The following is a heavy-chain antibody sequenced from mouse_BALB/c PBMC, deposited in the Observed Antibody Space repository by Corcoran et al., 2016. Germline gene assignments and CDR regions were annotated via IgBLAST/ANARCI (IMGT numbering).Heavy chain of an antibody. CDR2: INPSTGYT. J-gene: IGHJ3*01. CDR3: ARINYGYLAY. Sequence: QVQLQQSGAELAKPGASVKMSCKASGYTFTSYWMHWVKQRPGQGLEWIGYINPSTGYTEYNQKFKDKATLTADKSSSTAYMQLSSLTSEDSAVYYCARINYGYLAYWGQGTLVTVSA. V-gene: IGHV1-7*01. CDR1: GYTFTSYW. D-gene: IGHD2-2*01.